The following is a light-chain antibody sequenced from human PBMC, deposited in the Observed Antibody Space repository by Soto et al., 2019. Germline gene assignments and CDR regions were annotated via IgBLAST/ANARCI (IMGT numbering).Light chain of an antibody. V-gene: IGKV3-11*01. CDR1: QSVDRY. J-gene: IGKJ4*01. CDR2: DAY. Sequence: EVVLTQSPDTLSLSPGETATLSFRASQSVDRYVAWYQQKVGPPPRLLIYDAYTLATGVGARFAGSGSATDFSLTITSLEPVDFAVYYCQQHAKWPRTFGPGTKVEMK. CDR3: QQHAKWPRT.